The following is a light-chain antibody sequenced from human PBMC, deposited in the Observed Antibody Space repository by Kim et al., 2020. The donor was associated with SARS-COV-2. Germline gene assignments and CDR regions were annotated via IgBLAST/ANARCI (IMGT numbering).Light chain of an antibody. Sequence: DIQMTQSPSTLSASVGDRVTITCRASQRINRWLAWYQQKPGRAPNVLIYKASTLQSGVPSRFSGSGSGTDFTLTISSLQPDDFATYYCQQYNSYPQTFGQGTKVDIK. CDR2: KAS. J-gene: IGKJ1*01. CDR1: QRINRW. CDR3: QQYNSYPQT. V-gene: IGKV1-5*03.